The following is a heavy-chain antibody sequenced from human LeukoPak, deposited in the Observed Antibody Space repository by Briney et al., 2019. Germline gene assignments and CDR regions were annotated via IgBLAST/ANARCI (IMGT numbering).Heavy chain of an antibody. D-gene: IGHD3-10*01. CDR1: GYTLTELS. CDR3: ARASVRGSGSPPFDY. J-gene: IGHJ4*02. CDR2: MNPNSGNT. V-gene: IGHV1-8*01. Sequence: ASVKVSCKVSGYTLTELSMHWVRQATGQGLEWMGWMNPNSGNTGYAQKFQGRVTMTRNTSISTAYMELSSLRSEDTAVYYCARASVRGSGSPPFDYWGQGTLVTVSS.